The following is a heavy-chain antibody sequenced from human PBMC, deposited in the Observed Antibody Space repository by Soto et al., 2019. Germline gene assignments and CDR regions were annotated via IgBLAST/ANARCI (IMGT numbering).Heavy chain of an antibody. CDR2: ISWNSGSI. D-gene: IGHD4-17*01. V-gene: IGHV3-9*01. CDR1: GFTFDDYA. CDR3: SKVLSPLRAPTIRFDP. Sequence: EVQLMESGGGLVQPGRSLRLSCAASGFTFDDYAMHLVRQAPGKGLEWDSGISWNSGSIEYADSVKGRFTIARDNAKNSLYLQMHHLRAEDTALYYCSKVLSPLRAPTIRFDPLGPGALVTVSS. J-gene: IGHJ5*02.